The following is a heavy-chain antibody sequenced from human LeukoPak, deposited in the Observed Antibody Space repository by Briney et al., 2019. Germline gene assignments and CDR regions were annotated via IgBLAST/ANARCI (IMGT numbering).Heavy chain of an antibody. V-gene: IGHV3-7*01. D-gene: IGHD3-22*01. CDR1: GFTFSSYW. CDR2: IKQDGSEK. J-gene: IGHJ4*02. Sequence: PGGSLRLSCAASGFTFSSYWMSWVRQAPGKGLEWVANIKQDGSEKYYVDSVKGRFTISRDNAKNSLYLQMNSLRAEDTAVYYCARDNRDYYDSSGYDQSDYWGQGTLVTVSS. CDR3: ARDNRDYYDSSGYDQSDY.